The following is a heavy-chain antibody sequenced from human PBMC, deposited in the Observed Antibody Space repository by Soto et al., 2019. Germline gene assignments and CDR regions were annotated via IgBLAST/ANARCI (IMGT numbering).Heavy chain of an antibody. CDR1: GGSISSGGYY. Sequence: QVQLQEPGPGLVKPSQTLSLTCTVSGGSISSGGYYWSWIRQHPGKGLEWIGYIYYSGSTYYNPSLKSRGTISVDTSKNQFSLKLSSVTAADTAVYYCAGRTGGRQTKIDYWGQGTLVTVSS. CDR2: IYYSGST. V-gene: IGHV4-31*03. CDR3: AGRTGGRQTKIDY. J-gene: IGHJ4*02. D-gene: IGHD1-26*01.